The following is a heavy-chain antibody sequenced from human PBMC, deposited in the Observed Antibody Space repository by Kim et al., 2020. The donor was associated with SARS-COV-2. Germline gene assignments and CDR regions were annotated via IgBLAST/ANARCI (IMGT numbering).Heavy chain of an antibody. CDR3: ARDLYEHYYGSGSYLDY. D-gene: IGHD3-10*01. CDR1: GFTFSSYA. V-gene: IGHV3-30-3*01. J-gene: IGHJ4*01. Sequence: GGSLRLSCAASGFTFSSYAMHWVRQAPGKGLEWVAVISYDGSNKYYADSVKGRFTISRDNSKNTLYLQMNSLRAEDTAVYYCARDLYEHYYGSGSYLDY. CDR2: ISYDGSNK.